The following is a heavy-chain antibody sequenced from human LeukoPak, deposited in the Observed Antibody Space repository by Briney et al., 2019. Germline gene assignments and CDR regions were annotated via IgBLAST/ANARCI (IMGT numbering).Heavy chain of an antibody. CDR2: INPSGGST. Sequence: ASVKVSCKASGYTFTSYYMHWVRQAPGQGLEWMGIINPSGGSTSYAQKFQGRVTMTRDTSTSTVYMELSSLRSEDTAVYYCARAVHDYYGSGSYYYYYMDVWGKGTTVTISS. CDR1: GYTFTSYY. V-gene: IGHV1-46*01. CDR3: ARAVHDYYGSGSYYYYYMDV. D-gene: IGHD3-10*01. J-gene: IGHJ6*03.